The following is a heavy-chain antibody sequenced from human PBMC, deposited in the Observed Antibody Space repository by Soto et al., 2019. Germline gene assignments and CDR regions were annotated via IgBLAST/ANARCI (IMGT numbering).Heavy chain of an antibody. J-gene: IGHJ4*02. Sequence: QVQLVQSGAEVRKPGASVKVSCKASGYTFTAYYMHWVRQAPGQGLEWMGWIYPSSGGTNYPLNLGGGVTITGNPSFITASRGLGGLPRDDRAVFFWGRGLGVYVADSWGQGPLFT. CDR1: GYTFTAYY. CDR2: IYPSSGGT. D-gene: IGHD3-16*01. CDR3: GRGLGVYVADS. V-gene: IGHV1-2*02.